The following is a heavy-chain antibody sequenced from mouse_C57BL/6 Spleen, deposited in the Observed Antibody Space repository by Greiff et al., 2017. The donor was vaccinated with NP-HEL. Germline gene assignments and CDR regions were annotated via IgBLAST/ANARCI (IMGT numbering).Heavy chain of an antibody. Sequence: QVQLQQPGAELVMPGASVKLSCKASGYTFTSYWMNWVKQRPGQGLEWIGQIYPADGDTNYNGKFKGKATLTADKSSSTAYMQLSSLTSEDSAVYFCARWEVRDSLDYWGQGTTLTVSS. CDR2: IYPADGDT. V-gene: IGHV1-80*01. D-gene: IGHD2-13*01. CDR1: GYTFTSYW. J-gene: IGHJ2*01. CDR3: ARWEVRDSLDY.